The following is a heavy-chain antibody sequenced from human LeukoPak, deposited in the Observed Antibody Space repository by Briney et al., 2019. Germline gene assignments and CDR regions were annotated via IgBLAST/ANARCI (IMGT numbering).Heavy chain of an antibody. Sequence: GGSLRLSCAASGFTSSSFWMSWVRQAPGKGLEWVANIRQDGREQYYVDSVKGRFTISRDNAKYSLFLQMSSLRAQDTAVYYCVRDTSVRVPAAIVSDYWGQGTLVTVSS. CDR1: GFTSSSFW. V-gene: IGHV3-7*01. CDR2: IRQDGREQ. D-gene: IGHD2-2*01. J-gene: IGHJ4*02. CDR3: VRDTSVRVPAAIVSDY.